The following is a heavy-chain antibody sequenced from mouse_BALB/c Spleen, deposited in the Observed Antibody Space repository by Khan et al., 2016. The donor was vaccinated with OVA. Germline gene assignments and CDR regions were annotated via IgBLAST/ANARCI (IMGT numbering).Heavy chain of an antibody. CDR1: GYTFINYW. D-gene: IGHD1-1*01. CDR2: INPSTGYT. J-gene: IGHJ2*01. Sequence: VQLQQSGAELAKPGASVKMSCKASGYTFINYWILWVKQRPGQGLEWIGYINPSTGYTEYNQNFKDKATLTAGKSSSTAYLQLSSLTSEDSAVYYCARRGLRWDFDDWGQGTTLTVSS. V-gene: IGHV1-7*01. CDR3: ARRGLRWDFDD.